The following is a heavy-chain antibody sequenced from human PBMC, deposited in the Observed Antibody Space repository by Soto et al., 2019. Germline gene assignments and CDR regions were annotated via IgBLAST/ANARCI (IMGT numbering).Heavy chain of an antibody. V-gene: IGHV3-73*01. CDR1: GVTFSGSA. J-gene: IGHJ3*02. D-gene: IGHD1-26*01. CDR2: IRSKANSYAT. CDR3: VKGWELFIYDAFDI. Sequence: GGFLRLSCAASGVTFSGSAMHWVRQASGKGLEWVGRIRSKANSYATAYAASVKGRFTISRDDSKNTAYLQMSSLRAEDTAVYYCVKGWELFIYDAFDIWGQGTMVTVSS.